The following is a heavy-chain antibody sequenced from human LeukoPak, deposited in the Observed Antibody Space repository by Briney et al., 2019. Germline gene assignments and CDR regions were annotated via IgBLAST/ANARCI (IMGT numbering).Heavy chain of an antibody. D-gene: IGHD6-19*01. CDR3: AKGIYSSGWSYFDY. CDR2: ISGSGGST. J-gene: IGHJ4*01. Sequence: GGSLRLSCAASGFTFSSYAMSWVRQAPGKGLEWVSAISGSGGSTYYPDSVKGRFTISRDNSKNTLYLQMNTLRAEDSALYYCAKGIYSSGWSYFDYWGHGTLVTVSS. V-gene: IGHV3-23*01. CDR1: GFTFSSYA.